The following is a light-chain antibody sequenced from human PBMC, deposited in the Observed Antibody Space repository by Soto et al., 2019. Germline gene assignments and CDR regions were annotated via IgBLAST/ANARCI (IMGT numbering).Light chain of an antibody. V-gene: IGLV2-14*01. CDR1: SSDVGGYNY. J-gene: IGLJ3*02. CDR2: DVS. Sequence: QAVVTQPASVSGSPGQSITISCTGTSSDVGGYNYVSWYQQHPGKAPKLMIYDVSNRPSGVSNRFSGSKSGNTASLTISGLQAEDEADYYCSSYTSSSTLEAWVFGGGTKLTVL. CDR3: SSYTSSSTLEAWV.